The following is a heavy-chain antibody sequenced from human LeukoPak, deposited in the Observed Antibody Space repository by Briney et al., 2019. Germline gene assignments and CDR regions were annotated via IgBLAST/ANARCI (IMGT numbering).Heavy chain of an antibody. V-gene: IGHV3-23*01. CDR2: ISNSDGST. D-gene: IGHD1-14*01. Sequence: GGSLRLSCAASGFTFSSYEMNWVRQAPGKGLEWVSTISNSDGSTYYADSVKGRFSISRDNSENTLYLQMNSLRAEDTAVYYCAKATGYLLWGQGTLVTVSS. CDR3: AKATGYLL. CDR1: GFTFSSYE. J-gene: IGHJ4*02.